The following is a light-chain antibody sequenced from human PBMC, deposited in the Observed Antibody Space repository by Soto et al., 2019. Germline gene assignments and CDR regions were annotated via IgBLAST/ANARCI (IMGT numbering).Light chain of an antibody. Sequence: VMTPWPAALSVSPGERATLSCRASQTVRNNYLAWYQQKPGQAPRLLIYDASSRATGIPDRFSGGGSGTDFTLTISRLEPEDFAVYYCQHSSSSPLTFGGGAKVDIK. CDR1: QTVRNNY. CDR2: DAS. J-gene: IGKJ4*01. V-gene: IGKV3-20*01. CDR3: QHSSSSPLT.